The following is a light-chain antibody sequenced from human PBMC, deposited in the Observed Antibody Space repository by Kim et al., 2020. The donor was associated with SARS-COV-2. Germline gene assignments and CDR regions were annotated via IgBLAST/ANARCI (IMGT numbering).Light chain of an antibody. J-gene: IGKJ1*01. CDR2: ATS. V-gene: IGKV1-27*01. Sequence: ASVGDEVTITCRGRQDIRNFLAWYQQKPGKAPKLLIYATSTLQSGVPSRFRGSRSGTDFTLVITRLQPEDVATYYCQKYDSAPWTFGQGTKVDIK. CDR3: QKYDSAPWT. CDR1: QDIRNF.